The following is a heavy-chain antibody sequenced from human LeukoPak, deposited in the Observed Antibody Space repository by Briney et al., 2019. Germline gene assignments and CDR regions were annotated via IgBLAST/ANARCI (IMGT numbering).Heavy chain of an antibody. J-gene: IGHJ4*02. D-gene: IGHD3/OR15-3a*01. V-gene: IGHV3-48*03. CDR3: SRAGANWGYRWYYDF. CDR1: GFTFSSYE. Sequence: GGSLRLSCVASGFTFSSYEMNWVRQAPGKGLEWVSYISSSGSTIYYPDSVKGRFTISRDNAKNSLFLQVNSLRVEATAVYYCSRAGANWGYRWYYDFWGQGTLVTVSP. CDR2: ISSSGSTI.